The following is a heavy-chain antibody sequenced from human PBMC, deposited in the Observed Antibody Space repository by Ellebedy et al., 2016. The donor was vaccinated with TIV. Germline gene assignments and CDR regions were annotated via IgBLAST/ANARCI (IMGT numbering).Heavy chain of an antibody. D-gene: IGHD4-17*01. J-gene: IGHJ4*02. Sequence: AASVKVSCKVSGYTLTELSMHWVRQAPGKGLEWMGGFDPEDGETIYAQKFQGRVTMTEDTSTDTAYMELSSLRSEDTAVYYCATDRIDYGDYEVDYWGQGTLVTVSS. V-gene: IGHV1-24*01. CDR3: ATDRIDYGDYEVDY. CDR1: GYTLTELS. CDR2: FDPEDGET.